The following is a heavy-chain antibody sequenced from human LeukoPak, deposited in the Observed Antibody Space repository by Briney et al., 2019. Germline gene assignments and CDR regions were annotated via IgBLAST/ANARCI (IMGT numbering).Heavy chain of an antibody. Sequence: SVKVSCKASRGTFSNYAISSVRQPPGQRLEWLGAIIAIFGTSNYAQKFQRRVTITADESTSTAYMELSSLRSENTAVYYCARILSSSWYEYFHHWGQGTLVTVSS. D-gene: IGHD6-19*01. CDR2: IIAIFGTS. V-gene: IGHV1-69*13. CDR3: ARILSSSWYEYFHH. J-gene: IGHJ1*01. CDR1: RGTFSNYA.